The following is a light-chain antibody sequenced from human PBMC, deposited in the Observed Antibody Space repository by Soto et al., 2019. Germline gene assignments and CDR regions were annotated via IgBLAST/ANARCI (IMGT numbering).Light chain of an antibody. J-gene: IGKJ4*01. V-gene: IGKV3-15*01. CDR1: QRIGSD. Sequence: ETVMTQSPGTLSVSPGERATLSCRARQRIGSDLAWYQQKPGQAPRLLIYPTSTRATGVPAKFIGSASGTEFTLTNASLQSEDSAVYYCQHYNNGPLTFGGGTKVEIK. CDR2: PTS. CDR3: QHYNNGPLT.